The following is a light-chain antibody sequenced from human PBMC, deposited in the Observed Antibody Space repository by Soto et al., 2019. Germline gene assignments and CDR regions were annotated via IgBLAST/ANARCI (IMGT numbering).Light chain of an antibody. Sequence: EIVITPSPATLSVSPGARASPSGKATPSVRGNLAWYQQSPGQSPRLLLYGASSMATGIPATFSGSGSGTEFTLSTNSLQSQDFAVYYCQQHNNWPFITFGRGTRLDIK. CDR3: QQHNNWPFIT. V-gene: IGKV3-15*01. CDR2: GAS. CDR1: PSVRGN. J-gene: IGKJ5*01.